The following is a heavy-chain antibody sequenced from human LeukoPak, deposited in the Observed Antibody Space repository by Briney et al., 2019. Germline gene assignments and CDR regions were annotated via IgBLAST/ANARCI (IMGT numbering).Heavy chain of an antibody. D-gene: IGHD6-13*01. V-gene: IGHV3-30-3*01. CDR1: GFTFSSYA. CDR3: AREAGPDAYYFDY. J-gene: IGHJ4*02. CDR2: ISYDGSNK. Sequence: GGSLRLSCAASGFTFSSYAMHWVRQAPGKGLEWVAVISYDGSNKYYADSVKGRFTISRDNSKNTLYLQMNSLRAEDTAVYYCAREAGPDAYYFDYWGQGTLVTVSS.